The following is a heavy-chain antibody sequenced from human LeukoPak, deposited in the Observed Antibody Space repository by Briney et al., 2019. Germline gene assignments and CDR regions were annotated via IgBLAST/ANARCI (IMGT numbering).Heavy chain of an antibody. CDR1: GFTFSSYA. V-gene: IGHV3-23*01. Sequence: GGSLRLSCAASGFTFSSYAMSWVRQAPGKGLEWVSAISGSGGSTYYADSVKGRFTISRDNSKNTLYMQMNSLRAEDTAVYYCAKDAICSSTSCYVDYWGQGTLVTVSS. CDR2: ISGSGGST. D-gene: IGHD2-2*01. J-gene: IGHJ4*02. CDR3: AKDAICSSTSCYVDY.